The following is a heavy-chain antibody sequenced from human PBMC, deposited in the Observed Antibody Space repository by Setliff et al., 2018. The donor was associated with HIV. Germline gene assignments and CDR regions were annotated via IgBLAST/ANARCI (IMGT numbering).Heavy chain of an antibody. CDR2: IDTTGST. D-gene: IGHD2-15*01. CDR1: RYTFSSYY. V-gene: IGHV1-46*01. Sequence: ASVKVSCKASRYTFSSYYLHWMRQAPGQGLEWMAMIDTTGSTCYAQTFQGRITMTRDTSTSAIYMELSSLRSDDTAIYYCAKPFGSDGSRQLDSWGQGTLVTVSS. CDR3: AKPFGSDGSRQLDS. J-gene: IGHJ4*02.